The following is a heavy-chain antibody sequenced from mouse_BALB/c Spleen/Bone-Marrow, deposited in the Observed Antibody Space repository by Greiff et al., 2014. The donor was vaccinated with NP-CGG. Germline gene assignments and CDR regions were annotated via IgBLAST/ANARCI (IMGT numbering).Heavy chain of an antibody. V-gene: IGHV1S130*01. CDR3: ANYYGSSSN. Sequence: QGQLQQSGSVLGRPGASVKLSCKASGYTFTSSWMHWAMQRPGQGLEWIGEIHPNSCNPNYNKKFKGKATLTVDTTTSTAYVELSSLQSEYSAVYYCANYYGSSSNWGQGATLTDSS. D-gene: IGHD1-1*01. J-gene: IGHJ2*01. CDR1: GYTFTSSW. CDR2: IHPNSCNP.